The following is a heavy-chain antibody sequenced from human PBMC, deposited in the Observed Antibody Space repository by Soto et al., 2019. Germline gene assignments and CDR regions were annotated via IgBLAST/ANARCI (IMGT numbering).Heavy chain of an antibody. Sequence: EVQLVESGGGLVQPGGSLRLSCAASGFTVSSNYMSWVRQAPGKGLEWVSVIYSGGGTYYADSVKGRFTISRDNSKNTLYLQMNSLTAEDTAVYYCARDLVGATTEGFQHWGQGTLVTVSS. V-gene: IGHV3-66*01. D-gene: IGHD1-26*01. CDR3: ARDLVGATTEGFQH. CDR2: IYSGGGT. J-gene: IGHJ1*01. CDR1: GFTVSSNY.